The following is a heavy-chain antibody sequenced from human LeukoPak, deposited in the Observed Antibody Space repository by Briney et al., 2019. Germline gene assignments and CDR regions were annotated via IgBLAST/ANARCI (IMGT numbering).Heavy chain of an antibody. CDR1: GFTFSSYA. D-gene: IGHD5-18*01. CDR2: ISYDGSNK. V-gene: IGHV3-30-3*01. Sequence: PGGSLRLSCAASGFTFSSYAMHWVRQAPGKGLEWVAVISYDGSNKYYADSVKGRFTISRDNSKNTLYLQMNSLRAEDTAVYHCARGGDTAMVMGYFDYWGQGTLVTVSS. J-gene: IGHJ4*02. CDR3: ARGGDTAMVMGYFDY.